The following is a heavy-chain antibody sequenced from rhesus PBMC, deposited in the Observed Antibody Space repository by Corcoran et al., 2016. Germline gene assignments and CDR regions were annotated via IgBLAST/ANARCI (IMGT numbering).Heavy chain of an antibody. CDR3: GGEVEHWLAFDF. V-gene: IGHV4-127*01. CDR1: GYSIRSGSG. D-gene: IGHD1-20*01. Sequence: QVQLQESGPGLVRPSETLSRTCPISGYSIRSGSGCSWLRLPPGKGLARIGYIGGGTSNTTYHPALKSRVTLSKATSKKQFSLGLSSVTAADTALYYCGGEVEHWLAFDFWGQGLRVTVSS. J-gene: IGHJ3*01. CDR2: IGGGTSNT.